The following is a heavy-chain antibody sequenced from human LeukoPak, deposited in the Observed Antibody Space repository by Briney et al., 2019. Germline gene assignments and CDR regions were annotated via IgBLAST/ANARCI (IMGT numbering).Heavy chain of an antibody. J-gene: IGHJ4*02. CDR3: AKAGGASSGYRSDN. D-gene: IGHD3-22*01. Sequence: GGSLRLSCAASGFTFSSYAMSWVRQAPGKGLEWVSTITGSGVSTYYADPVKGRLTISRDNSKNTLYLKMNSLRAEDTAVYYCAKAGGASSGYRSDNWGQGTLVTDSS. CDR2: ITGSGVST. CDR1: GFTFSSYA. V-gene: IGHV3-23*01.